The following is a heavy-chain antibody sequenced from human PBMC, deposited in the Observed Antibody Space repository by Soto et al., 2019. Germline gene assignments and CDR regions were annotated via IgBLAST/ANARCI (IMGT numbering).Heavy chain of an antibody. J-gene: IGHJ4*02. D-gene: IGHD5-12*01. CDR3: AAGGGLPRYY. V-gene: IGHV4-59*12. CDR1: GGSISTYY. CDR2: IYHSGST. Sequence: ETLSLTCTVSGGSISTYYWNWIRQPPGKGLEWIGYIYHSGSTYYNPSLKSRVTISVDRSKNQFSLKLSSVTAADTAVYYCAAGGGLPRYYWGQGTLVTVSS.